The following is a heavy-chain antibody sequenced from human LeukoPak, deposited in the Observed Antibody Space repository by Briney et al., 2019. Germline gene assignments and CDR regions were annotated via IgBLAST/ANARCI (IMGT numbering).Heavy chain of an antibody. V-gene: IGHV3-23*01. D-gene: IGHD1-14*01. Sequence: GGSLRLSCAASGFTFSSYGMSWVRQAPGKGLEWVSGLSDGGRSTYYADSVKGRFTISRDNSKNTLYLQMNSLRGEDTAVYYCAKDAEGPLDYWGQGTLVTVSS. CDR2: LSDGGRST. J-gene: IGHJ4*02. CDR1: GFTFSSYG. CDR3: AKDAEGPLDY.